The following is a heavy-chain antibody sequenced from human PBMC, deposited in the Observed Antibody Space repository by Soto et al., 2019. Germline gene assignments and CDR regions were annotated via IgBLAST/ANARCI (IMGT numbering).Heavy chain of an antibody. V-gene: IGHV4-30-2*01. CDR1: GGSISSGGYS. Sequence: SETLSLTCAVSGGSISSGGYSWSWIRQPPGKGLEWIGYIYHSGSTYYNPSLKSRVTISVDGSKNQFSLKLSSVTAADTAVYYCASRYSAYYYYGMDVWGQGTTVTVSS. J-gene: IGHJ6*02. CDR2: IYHSGST. D-gene: IGHD2-15*01. CDR3: ASRYSAYYYYGMDV.